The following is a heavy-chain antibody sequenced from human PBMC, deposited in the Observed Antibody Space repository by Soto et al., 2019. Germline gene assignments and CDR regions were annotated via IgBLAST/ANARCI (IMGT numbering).Heavy chain of an antibody. D-gene: IGHD2-15*01. CDR2: IYYSGST. V-gene: IGHV4-31*03. Sequence: QVQLQESGPGLVKPSQTLFLTCTVSGGSISSGGYYWSWIRQHPGKGLEWIGYIYYSGSTYYNPSLKSRVTISVDTSKNQFSLKLSSVTAADTAVYYCARSLVVVAAWIDYWGQGTLVTVSS. CDR3: ARSLVVVAAWIDY. J-gene: IGHJ4*02. CDR1: GGSISSGGYY.